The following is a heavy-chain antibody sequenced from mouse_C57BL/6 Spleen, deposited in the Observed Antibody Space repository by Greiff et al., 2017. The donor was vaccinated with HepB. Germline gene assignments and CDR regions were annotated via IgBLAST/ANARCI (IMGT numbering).Heavy chain of an antibody. CDR1: GFTFSSYG. J-gene: IGHJ2*01. CDR2: ISSGGSYT. V-gene: IGHV5-6*02. CDR3: ATSTVVATVDY. D-gene: IGHD1-1*01. Sequence: DVKLVESGGDLVKPGGSLKLSCAASGFTFSSYGMSWVRQTPDKRLEWVATISSGGSYTYYPDSVKGRFTISRDNAKNTLYLQMSSLKSEDTAMYYCATSTVVATVDYWGQGTTLTVSS.